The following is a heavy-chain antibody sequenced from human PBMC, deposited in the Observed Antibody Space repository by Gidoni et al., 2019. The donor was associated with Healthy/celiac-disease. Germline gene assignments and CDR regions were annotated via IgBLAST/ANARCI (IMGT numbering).Heavy chain of an antibody. Sequence: EVQLVESGGGLVKPGGSLRLSCAASGFTSSSYSMNWVRQAQGQGLGWVSSISSSSSYIYYADAVKGRYTISRDNAKKSLYLKMNSLRAEDTAVYYGARGVAGGSGDAFDIWGQGTMVTVSS. D-gene: IGHD6-19*01. V-gene: IGHV3-21*01. CDR1: GFTSSSYS. J-gene: IGHJ3*02. CDR2: ISSSSSYI. CDR3: ARGVAGGSGDAFDI.